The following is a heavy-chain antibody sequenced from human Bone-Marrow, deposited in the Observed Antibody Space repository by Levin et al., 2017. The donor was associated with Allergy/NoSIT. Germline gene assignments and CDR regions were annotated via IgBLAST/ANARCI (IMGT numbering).Heavy chain of an antibody. CDR3: ARDPTITLVRGIYYGMDV. J-gene: IGHJ6*02. CDR1: GYNFITHY. CDR2: ISPSGSTL. Sequence: ASVKVSCKASGYNFITHYMHWVRQAPGQGLEWMGIISPSGSTLSYAQKFQGRVRMTSDTSTGTVYMELNSPKPEDTAVYYCARDPTITLVRGIYYGMDVWGQGTRVTVS. D-gene: IGHD3-10*01. V-gene: IGHV1-46*01.